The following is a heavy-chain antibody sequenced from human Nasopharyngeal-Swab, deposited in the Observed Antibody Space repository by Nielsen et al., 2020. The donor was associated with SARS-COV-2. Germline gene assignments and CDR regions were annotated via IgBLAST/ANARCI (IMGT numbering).Heavy chain of an antibody. J-gene: IGHJ6*02. D-gene: IGHD3-3*01. V-gene: IGHV3-21*01. CDR2: ISSSSSYI. CDR1: GFTFSSYS. CDR3: ARDPGPADYDFWSGYPGGMDV. Sequence: GESMKISWAASGFTFSSYSRNWVRQAPGKGMEWVSSISSSSSYIYYADSVKGRFTISRDNAKNSLYLQMNSLRAEDTAVYYCARDPGPADYDFWSGYPGGMDVWGQGTTVTVSS.